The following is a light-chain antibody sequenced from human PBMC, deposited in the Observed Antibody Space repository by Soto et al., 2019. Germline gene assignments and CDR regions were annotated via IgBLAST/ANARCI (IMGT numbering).Light chain of an antibody. J-gene: IGLJ1*01. CDR2: QVT. V-gene: IGLV2-8*01. CDR1: INDVGGYNY. CDR3: MSYGGGNTFV. Sequence: QSALTQPPSASGSPGQSVTISCAGTINDVGGYNYVSWYQQHPGKVPQLMIYQVTKRPSGVPDRFSASKSDTTASLTISGLQAEEEGDYYCMSYGGGNTFVFGTGTKLTVL.